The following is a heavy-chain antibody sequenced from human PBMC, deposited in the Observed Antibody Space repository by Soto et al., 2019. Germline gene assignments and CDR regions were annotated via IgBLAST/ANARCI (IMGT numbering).Heavy chain of an antibody. V-gene: IGHV1-18*01. J-gene: IGHJ3*02. CDR3: ARPRKAAAGTEGAFDI. Sequence: ASVKVSCKASGYTFTSYGISWVRQAPGQGLEWMGWISPYTGNTNYAQELQGRVTMTTDTSTSTDYMELSSLRSDDTAVYYGARPRKAAAGTEGAFDIWGQGTMVTVSS. CDR2: ISPYTGNT. D-gene: IGHD6-13*01. CDR1: GYTFTSYG.